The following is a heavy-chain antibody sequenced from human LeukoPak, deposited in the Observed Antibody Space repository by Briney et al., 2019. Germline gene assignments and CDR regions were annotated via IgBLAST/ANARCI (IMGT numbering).Heavy chain of an antibody. J-gene: IGHJ4*02. D-gene: IGHD6-19*01. CDR1: GFTFSSYG. V-gene: IGHV3-48*01. CDR3: ANLVAGTYFDY. Sequence: PGGSLRLSCAASGFTFSSYGMNWVRQAPGKGLEWVSYISSRSDTIYYADSVKGRFTISRDNAKNSLFLQMNSLRAEDTAVYYCANLVAGTYFDYWGRGTLVTVSS. CDR2: ISSRSDTI.